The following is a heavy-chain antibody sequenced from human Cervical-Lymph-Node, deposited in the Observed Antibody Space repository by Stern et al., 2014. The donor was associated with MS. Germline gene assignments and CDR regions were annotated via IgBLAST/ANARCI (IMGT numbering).Heavy chain of an antibody. CDR1: GFTFSKHW. CDR2: INTDGSDT. Sequence: EVQLVESGGVLVQPGGSLRLSCAASGFTFSKHWMQWVRQAPGKGLMGVSRINTDGSDTNYADAVKGRFTISRDNAKNTIYLQMNSLSVEDTGVYYCARDTRLAMFDFYGTDVWGKGTTVTVSS. D-gene: IGHD3-10*02. CDR3: ARDTRLAMFDFYGTDV. J-gene: IGHJ6*04. V-gene: IGHV3-74*01.